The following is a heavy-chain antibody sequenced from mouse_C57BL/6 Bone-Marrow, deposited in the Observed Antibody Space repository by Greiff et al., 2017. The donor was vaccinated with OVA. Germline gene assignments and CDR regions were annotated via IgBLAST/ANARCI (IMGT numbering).Heavy chain of an antibody. CDR2: IYPGDGDT. CDR3: ARYTTVVGFDY. D-gene: IGHD1-1*01. Sequence: QVQLQQSGPELVKPGASVKISCKASGYAFSSSWMNWVKQRPGKGLEWIGRIYPGDGDTNYKGKFKGKATLTADKSSSTAYMQLSSLTSEDSAVYSCARYTTVVGFDYWGQGTTLTVSS. J-gene: IGHJ2*01. CDR1: GYAFSSSW. V-gene: IGHV1-82*01.